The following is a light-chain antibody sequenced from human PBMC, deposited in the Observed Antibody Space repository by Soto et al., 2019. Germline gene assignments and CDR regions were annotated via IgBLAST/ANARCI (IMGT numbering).Light chain of an antibody. CDR2: GAS. CDR3: QQYGCSPSVA. J-gene: IGKJ1*01. Sequence: EIVLTQSPGTLSLSPGERATLSCRASQSVSSSYLAWYQQKPGQAPRLLIYGASSRATGIPDRFSGSGSGTDFILTISRLEPEDFAVYYCQQYGCSPSVAFGQGTKVDI. V-gene: IGKV3-20*01. CDR1: QSVSSSY.